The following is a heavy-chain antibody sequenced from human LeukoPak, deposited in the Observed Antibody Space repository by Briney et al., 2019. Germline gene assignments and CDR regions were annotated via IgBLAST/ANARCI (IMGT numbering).Heavy chain of an antibody. CDR3: VRGETTVTTLTC. CDR1: GYTFTSYA. Sequence: ASVKVSCKASGYTFTSYAMHWVRQAPGQRLEWMGWINACNGNTKYSQKFQGRVTITRDTSASTAYMELSSLRSEDTAVYYCVRGETTVTTLTCWGQGTLVTVSS. J-gene: IGHJ4*02. D-gene: IGHD4-17*01. CDR2: INACNGNT. V-gene: IGHV1-3*01.